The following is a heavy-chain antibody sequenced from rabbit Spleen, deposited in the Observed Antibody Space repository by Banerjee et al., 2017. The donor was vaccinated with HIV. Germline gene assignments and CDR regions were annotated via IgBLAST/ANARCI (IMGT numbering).Heavy chain of an antibody. D-gene: IGHD1-1*01. CDR3: AGFDADINWTISL. J-gene: IGHJ3*01. V-gene: IGHV1S45*01. CDR1: GFTISNNYW. CDR2: IDTGSGRST. Sequence: QEQLEESGGGLVKPEGSLTLTCTASGFTISNNYWICWVRQAPGKGLEWIACIDTGSGRSTYYASWTKGRFTFTKTSSTTATQKMTIPAAEDTASFFAAGFDADINWTISLWGQGTLVTVS.